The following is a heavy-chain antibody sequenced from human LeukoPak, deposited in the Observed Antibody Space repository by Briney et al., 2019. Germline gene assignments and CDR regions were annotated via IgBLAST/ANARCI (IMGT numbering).Heavy chain of an antibody. J-gene: IGHJ4*02. CDR3: ATCPGTGGGNCFGYYFEY. CDR2: INPNTGGT. D-gene: IGHD2-15*01. Sequence: ASVKVSCKASGYTFTDYYIHWVRQAPGQGREWMGRINPNTGGTNYAQKFQGRVTMTRDTSISTAYMGMSGLRSDDTAMYYCATCPGTGGGNCFGYYFEYWGQGTLVTVSS. V-gene: IGHV1-2*06. CDR1: GYTFTDYY.